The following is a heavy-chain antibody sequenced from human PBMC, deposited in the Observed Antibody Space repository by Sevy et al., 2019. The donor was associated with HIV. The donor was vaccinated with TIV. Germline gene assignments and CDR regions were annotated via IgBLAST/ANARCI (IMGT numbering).Heavy chain of an antibody. CDR2: LSFGCGEI. CDR3: TREGCTKPHDY. Sequence: GGSLRLSCAASGFTFSKYSMSWVRQPPGKGLEWVSTLSFGCGEINYANSVKGRFTISRDNSKSSVYLQMNNLRPEDTAVYYCTREGCTKPHDYWGQGTLVTVSS. D-gene: IGHD2-8*01. V-gene: IGHV3-23*01. J-gene: IGHJ4*02. CDR1: GFTFSKYS.